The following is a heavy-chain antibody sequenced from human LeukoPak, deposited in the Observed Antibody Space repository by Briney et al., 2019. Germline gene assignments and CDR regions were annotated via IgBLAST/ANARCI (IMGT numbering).Heavy chain of an antibody. CDR1: GNSFTSYW. Sequence: GESLKISRKGSGNSFTSYWIGWVRQMPGKGLEWMGIIYPGGSDTRYSPSFQGQVTISADKSISTAYLQWSSLKASDTAMYYCARQFSLYYDSSGYYSEDYWGQGTLVTVSS. V-gene: IGHV5-51*01. CDR3: ARQFSLYYDSSGYYSEDY. D-gene: IGHD3-22*01. CDR2: IYPGGSDT. J-gene: IGHJ4*02.